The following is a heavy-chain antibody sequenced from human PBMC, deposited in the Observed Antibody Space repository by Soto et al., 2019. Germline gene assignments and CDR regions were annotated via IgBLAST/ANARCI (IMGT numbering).Heavy chain of an antibody. D-gene: IGHD3-22*01. CDR3: TRPYFNSSGPYFDY. CDR2: IKQDGSEK. Sequence: VGSLRLSCAASGLIFRNYWMSWVRQAPGKGLEWVASIKQDGSEKYYVDSVKGRFTISRDNAKNSLYLRMNSLRVADTAVYYCTRPYFNSSGPYFDYWGQGTLVTVSS. CDR1: GLIFRNYW. J-gene: IGHJ4*02. V-gene: IGHV3-7*03.